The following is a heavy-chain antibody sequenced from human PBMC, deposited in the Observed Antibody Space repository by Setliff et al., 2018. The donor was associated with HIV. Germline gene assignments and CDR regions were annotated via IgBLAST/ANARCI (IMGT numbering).Heavy chain of an antibody. D-gene: IGHD1-1*01. CDR2: IYYIGIT. Sequence: SETLSLTCTVSGGSISSYYWSWIRQPPGKGLEWIGYIYYIGITYYNPSLKSRLTMSIDTSKSHFSLNLNSVTAADTAVYYCARGTTSITFDYWSQGTLVTVSS. CDR3: ARGTTSITFDY. CDR1: GGSISSYY. V-gene: IGHV4-59*12. J-gene: IGHJ4*02.